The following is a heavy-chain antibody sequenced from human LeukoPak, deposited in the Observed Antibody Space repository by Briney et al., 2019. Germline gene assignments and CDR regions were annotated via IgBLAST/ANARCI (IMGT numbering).Heavy chain of an antibody. CDR3: ARRRYESSGHFDY. J-gene: IGHJ4*02. CDR2: ITGLGTV. V-gene: IGHV3-23*01. D-gene: IGHD3-22*01. Sequence: PGGSLRLSCVASGFTFNSYAMSWVRQAPGKGLEWVSAITGLGTVDNAGSVRGRFTISRDNSKSTLFLQMDSLKPEDTATDYCARRRYESSGHFDYWGQGALVTVSS. CDR1: GFTFNSYA.